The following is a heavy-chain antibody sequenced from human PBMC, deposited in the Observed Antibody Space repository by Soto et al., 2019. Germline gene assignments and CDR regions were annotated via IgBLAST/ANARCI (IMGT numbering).Heavy chain of an antibody. CDR1: GFTFSDSY. CDR2: ISGSGDTI. V-gene: IGHV3-11*01. Sequence: QVQLVESGGGLVKPGGSLRLSCAASGFTFSDSYMTWIRQAPGKGLEWISYISGSGDTIYYADSVKGRFTASRDNAKNSLYLQMNSRRAEDTAVYYCASDPYYYASEYWGEGTLVTVSS. J-gene: IGHJ4*02. D-gene: IGHD3-10*01. CDR3: ASDPYYYASEY.